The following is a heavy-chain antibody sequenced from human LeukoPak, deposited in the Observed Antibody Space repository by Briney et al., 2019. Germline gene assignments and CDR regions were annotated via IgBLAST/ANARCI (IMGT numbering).Heavy chain of an antibody. CDR1: GFTFSSYG. Sequence: PGGSLRLSCAASGFTFSSYGMHWVRQAPGKGLEWVAFIRYDGSNKYYADSVKGRFTISRDNSKNTLYLQMNSLRAEDTAVYYCAKDQRGYSYGHDFDYWGQGTVVTVSS. CDR3: AKDQRGYSYGHDFDY. CDR2: IRYDGSNK. D-gene: IGHD5-18*01. J-gene: IGHJ4*02. V-gene: IGHV3-30*02.